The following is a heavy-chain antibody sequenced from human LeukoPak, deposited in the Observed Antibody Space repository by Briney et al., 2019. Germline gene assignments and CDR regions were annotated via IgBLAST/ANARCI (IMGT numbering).Heavy chain of an antibody. CDR1: GGSISSGGYY. J-gene: IGHJ4*02. CDR3: ARAPYSGYGYFDY. CDR2: IYYSGST. V-gene: IGHV4-31*03. D-gene: IGHD5-12*01. Sequence: SETLSLTCTVSGGSISSGGYYWSWIRQHPGEGLEWIGYIYYSGSTYYNPSLKSRVTISVDTSKNQFSLRLSSVTAADTAVYYCARAPYSGYGYFDYWGQGTLVTVSS.